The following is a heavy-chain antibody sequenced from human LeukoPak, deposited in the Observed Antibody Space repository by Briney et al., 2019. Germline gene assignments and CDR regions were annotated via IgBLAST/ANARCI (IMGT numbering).Heavy chain of an antibody. J-gene: IGHJ6*02. V-gene: IGHV1-69*10. CDR2: IIPILTTT. Sequence: SVNVSCKASGGSFSSYAVNWVRQAPGQGLEWMGDIIPILTTTNYAQNFQDRVTLTADKSTSTAYMELRSLTSEDTAVYYCARNKGVYGDYKYFYGMDVLGQGTTVTVSS. CDR3: ARNKGVYGDYKYFYGMDV. CDR1: GGSFSSYA. D-gene: IGHD4-17*01.